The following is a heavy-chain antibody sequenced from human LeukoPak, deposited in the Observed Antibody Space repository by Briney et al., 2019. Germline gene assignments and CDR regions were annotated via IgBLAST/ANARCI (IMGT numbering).Heavy chain of an antibody. CDR1: GYTLTELS. D-gene: IGHD5-18*01. CDR2: FDPEDGET. J-gene: IGHJ4*02. V-gene: IGHV1-24*01. Sequence: ASVKVSCKVSGYTLTELSMHWVRQAPGKGLEWMGGFDPEDGETIYAQKFQGRVTMTEDTSTDTAYMELSSLRSEDTAVYYCATVNTAMVGFDYWGQGTLVTVSS. CDR3: ATVNTAMVGFDY.